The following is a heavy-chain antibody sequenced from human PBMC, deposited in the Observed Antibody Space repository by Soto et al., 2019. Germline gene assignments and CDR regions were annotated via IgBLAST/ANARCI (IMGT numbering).Heavy chain of an antibody. CDR2: IYPADSDI. D-gene: IGHD3-9*01. V-gene: IGHV5-51*01. CDR3: ARRVGGGDFDILTGSRGYFDS. Sequence: GESLNISCKSSGYSFATYYIGWVRDLPGKGLECMGIIYPADSDIKYNPSFEGHVTMSVDKSSTTAFLYWSALKASDSAMYYCARRVGGGDFDILTGSRGYFDSWGLGTLVTVSS. J-gene: IGHJ4*02. CDR1: GYSFATYY.